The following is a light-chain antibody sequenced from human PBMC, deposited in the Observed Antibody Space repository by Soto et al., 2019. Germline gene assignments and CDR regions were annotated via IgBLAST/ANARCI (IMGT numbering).Light chain of an antibody. Sequence: EIVLTQSPGTLSLSPGERATLSCRASQNVDTKYLAWYQQKPGQAPRLLIYGASTRATGIPARFSGSGSGTECTLTLSSLQSEDFAVYYCQQYNSWPRTFGQGTRLEIK. CDR3: QQYNSWPRT. V-gene: IGKV3-15*01. J-gene: IGKJ5*01. CDR2: GAS. CDR1: QNVDTKY.